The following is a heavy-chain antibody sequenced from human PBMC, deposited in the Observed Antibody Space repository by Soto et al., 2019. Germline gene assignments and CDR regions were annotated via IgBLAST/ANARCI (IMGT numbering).Heavy chain of an antibody. V-gene: IGHV3-30*03. Sequence: VQLVESGGGVVQPGRSLRLSCSASGFTFSIYGIYVVRQAPGKGLECVAFISSDGTDKYYVDSVKGRFTISRDNSKRTLSLQMSSLRPEDTAIYCCAMIHSGSFAFHIWGRGTVVSVSS. CDR2: ISSDGTDK. CDR3: AMIHSGSFAFHI. CDR1: GFTFSIYG. D-gene: IGHD1-26*01. J-gene: IGHJ3*02.